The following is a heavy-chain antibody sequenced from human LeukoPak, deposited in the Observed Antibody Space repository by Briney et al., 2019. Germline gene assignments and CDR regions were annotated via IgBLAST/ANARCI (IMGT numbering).Heavy chain of an antibody. CDR1: GYTFTSYY. CDR3: ASVTAVTTNYYYYMDV. Sequence: ASVKVSCKASGYTFTSYYMHWVRQAPGQGLEWMGIINPSGGSTSYAQKFQGRVTMTRDTSTSTVYMELSSLRPEDTAVYYCASVTAVTTNYYYYMDVWGKGTTVTVSS. CDR2: INPSGGST. V-gene: IGHV1-46*01. D-gene: IGHD4-11*01. J-gene: IGHJ6*03.